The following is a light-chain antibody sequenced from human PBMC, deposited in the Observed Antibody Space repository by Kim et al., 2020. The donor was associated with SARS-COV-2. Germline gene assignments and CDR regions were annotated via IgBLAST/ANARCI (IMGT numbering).Light chain of an antibody. CDR2: GNS. CDR3: QSYDSSLSGYV. Sequence: QPVLTQPPSASGAPGQRVTISCTGSSSNIGAGYDVHWYQQLPGTAPKLLIYGNSNRPSGVPDRLSGSKSGTSASLAITGLQAEDEADYYCQSYDSSLSGYVFGTGTKVTVL. CDR1: SSNIGAGYD. J-gene: IGLJ1*01. V-gene: IGLV1-40*01.